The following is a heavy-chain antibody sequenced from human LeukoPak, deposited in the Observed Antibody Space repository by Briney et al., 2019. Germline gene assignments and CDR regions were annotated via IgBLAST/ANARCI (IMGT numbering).Heavy chain of an antibody. J-gene: IGHJ5*02. V-gene: IGHV4-31*03. D-gene: IGHD6-13*01. CDR1: GGSISIGGYY. Sequence: SETLSLTCTVSGGSISIGGYYWSWIRQHPGKGLEWIGYIYYSGSTYYNPSLKSRVTISVDTSKNQFSLKLSSVTAADTAVYYCARVIAAAGYWFDPWGQGTLVTLSS. CDR3: ARVIAAAGYWFDP. CDR2: IYYSGST.